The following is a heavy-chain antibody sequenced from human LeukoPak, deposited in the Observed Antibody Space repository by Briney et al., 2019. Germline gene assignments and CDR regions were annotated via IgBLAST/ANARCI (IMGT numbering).Heavy chain of an antibody. D-gene: IGHD3-10*01. CDR2: IIPIFGTA. CDR3: ARGQVPATTGGLLWFGEYAYNWFDP. J-gene: IGHJ5*02. CDR1: GGTFSSYA. V-gene: IGHV1-69*13. Sequence: SVKVSCKASGGTFSSYAISWVRQAPGQGLEWMGGIIPIFGTANYAQQFQGRVTITADESTSTAYMELSSLRSEDTAVYYCARGQVPATTGGLLWFGEYAYNWFDPWGQGTLVTVSS.